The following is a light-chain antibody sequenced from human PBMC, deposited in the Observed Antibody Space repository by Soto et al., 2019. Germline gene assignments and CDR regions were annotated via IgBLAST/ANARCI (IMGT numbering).Light chain of an antibody. V-gene: IGKV3-20*01. Sequence: EIVLTQSPGTLSLSPGERATLSCRASQSVRSSHLAWYQQKPGQAPRLLIYGASSRATGIPDRFSGSGSGTDFTLTISRLEPEDFAVYYCQQYGSSPLTFGGGTKVEIK. J-gene: IGKJ4*01. CDR1: QSVRSSH. CDR2: GAS. CDR3: QQYGSSPLT.